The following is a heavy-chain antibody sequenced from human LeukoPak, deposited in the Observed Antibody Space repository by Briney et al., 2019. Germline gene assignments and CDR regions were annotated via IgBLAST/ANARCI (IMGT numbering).Heavy chain of an antibody. J-gene: IGHJ4*02. CDR3: AKDKVGSSSWYPQYFDY. V-gene: IGHV3-7*03. D-gene: IGHD6-13*01. Sequence: GGSLRLSCVGSGFTFSNYWMTWVRQAPGKGLEWVANIKKDGSDIHYADSVKGRFTISRDNAKNSLYLQMNSLRAEDTALYYCAKDKVGSSSWYPQYFDYWGQGTLVTVSS. CDR2: IKKDGSDI. CDR1: GFTFSNYW.